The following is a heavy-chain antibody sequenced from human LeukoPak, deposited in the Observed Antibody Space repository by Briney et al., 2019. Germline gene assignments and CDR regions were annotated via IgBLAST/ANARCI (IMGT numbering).Heavy chain of an antibody. J-gene: IGHJ2*01. CDR2: ISSSGSYT. CDR1: GFILSSDA. CDR3: AREVMVVAATTFWYFDL. D-gene: IGHD2-15*01. Sequence: PGGSLRLSRAASGFILSSDAMHWVRQAPGKGLEWVSSISSSGSYTYFADSVKGRFTISRDNAKSSLYLQMNSLRAEDTAVYYCAREVMVVAATTFWYFDLWGRGTLVTVSS. V-gene: IGHV3-21*01.